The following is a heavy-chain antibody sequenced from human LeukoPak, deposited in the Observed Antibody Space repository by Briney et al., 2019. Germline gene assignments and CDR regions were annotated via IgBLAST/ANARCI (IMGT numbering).Heavy chain of an antibody. CDR1: GYTLTSYD. V-gene: IGHV1-8*01. CDR3: ARGRSHDFWSGYYF. J-gene: IGHJ4*02. CDR2: MNPNSGNT. D-gene: IGHD3-3*01. Sequence: ASVKVSCKASGYTLTSYDINWERQATGQGLEWMGWMNPNSGNTGYAQKFQGRVTMTRNTSISTAYMELSSLRSEDTAVYYCARGRSHDFWSGYYFWGQGTLVTVSS.